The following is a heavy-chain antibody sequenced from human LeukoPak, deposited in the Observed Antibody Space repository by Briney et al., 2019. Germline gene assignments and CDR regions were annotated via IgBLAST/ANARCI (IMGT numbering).Heavy chain of an antibody. J-gene: IGHJ4*02. V-gene: IGHV3-7*01. CDR3: ARDKWELLLGFDY. CDR2: IKQDGSEK. Sequence: GGSLRLSCAASGFTFSSYWMSWVRQAPGKGLEWVANIKQDGSEKYYVDSVKGRFTISRDNAKNSLYLQMDSLRAEDTAVYYCARDKWELLLGFDYWGQGTLVTVSS. CDR1: GFTFSSYW. D-gene: IGHD1-26*01.